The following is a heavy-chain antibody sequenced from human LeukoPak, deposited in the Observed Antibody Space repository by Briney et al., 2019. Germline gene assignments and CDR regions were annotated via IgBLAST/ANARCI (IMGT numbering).Heavy chain of an antibody. D-gene: IGHD3-3*01. J-gene: IGHJ6*02. CDR2: ISDYKGNT. CDR1: GYTFPRYG. CDR3: ARGEGLRDTIFGVVIMGYYGMDV. V-gene: IGHV1-18*01. Sequence: ASVTVSCLASGYTFPRYGISSVRPAPGQGLEWMGWISDYKGNTNYAQKLQGRVTMTTDTSTSTAYMELRSLRSDDAAVYYCARGEGLRDTIFGVVIMGYYGMDVWGQGTTVTVSS.